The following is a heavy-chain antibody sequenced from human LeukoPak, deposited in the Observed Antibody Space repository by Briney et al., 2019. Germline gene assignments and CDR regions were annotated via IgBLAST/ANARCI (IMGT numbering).Heavy chain of an antibody. J-gene: IGHJ4*02. CDR1: GFTVSSNY. Sequence: GGSLRLSCAASGFTVSSNYMSWVRQAPGKGLEWVSVIYSGGSTYYADSVKGRFTISRDNSKNTLYLQMNSLRAEDTAVYYCARDLSGTMIVVVPDYWGQGTLVTVSS. D-gene: IGHD3-22*01. V-gene: IGHV3-66*01. CDR2: IYSGGST. CDR3: ARDLSGTMIVVVPDY.